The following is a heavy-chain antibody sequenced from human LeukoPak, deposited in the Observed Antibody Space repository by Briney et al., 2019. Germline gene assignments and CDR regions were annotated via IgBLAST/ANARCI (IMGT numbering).Heavy chain of an antibody. J-gene: IGHJ6*04. Sequence: SETLSLTCAVYGGSFSGYYRSWIRQPPGKGLEWIGEINHSGSTNYNPSLKSRVTISVDTSKNQFSLKLSSVTAADTAVYYCARVSLLFYYYGMDVWGKGTTVTVSS. CDR1: GGSFSGYY. CDR3: ARVSLLFYYYGMDV. CDR2: INHSGST. V-gene: IGHV4-34*01. D-gene: IGHD2-15*01.